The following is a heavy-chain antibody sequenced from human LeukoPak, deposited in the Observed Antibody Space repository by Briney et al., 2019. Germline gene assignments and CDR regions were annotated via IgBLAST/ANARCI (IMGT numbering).Heavy chain of an antibody. CDR1: GYTFTGYY. CDR3: ARVSWRELPRGAFDI. Sequence: GASVKVSCKASGYTFTGYYMHWVRQAPGQGLEWMGWINPNSGGTNYAQKFQGWVTMTRDTSISTAYMELSRLRSDDTAVYYCARVSWRELPRGAFDIWGQGTMVTVSS. J-gene: IGHJ3*02. V-gene: IGHV1-2*04. D-gene: IGHD2-15*01. CDR2: INPNSGGT.